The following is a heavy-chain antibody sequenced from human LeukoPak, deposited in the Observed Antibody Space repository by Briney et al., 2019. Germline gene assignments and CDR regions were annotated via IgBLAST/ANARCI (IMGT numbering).Heavy chain of an antibody. CDR2: IYYSGST. Sequence: SETLSLTCTVSGGSISSSSYYWGWIRQPPGKGLEWIGSIYYSGSTYYNPSLKSRVTISVDTSNNQFSLKLSSVTAAATAVYYCARAFSLYSSGVPGHAFDIWGQGTMVTASS. V-gene: IGHV4-39*01. CDR1: GGSISSSSYY. CDR3: ARAFSLYSSGVPGHAFDI. D-gene: IGHD5-18*01. J-gene: IGHJ3*02.